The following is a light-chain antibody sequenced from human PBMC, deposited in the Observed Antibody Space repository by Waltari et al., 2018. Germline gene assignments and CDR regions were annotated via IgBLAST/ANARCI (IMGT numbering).Light chain of an antibody. CDR3: CSYAGSYTYV. Sequence: QSALTQPRSVSGSPGHSVTISCPGFSSNVGGYNPVSWYQHHPGKAPKLIIYDVNKRPSGVPDRFSGSKSGDTASLTISGLQVEDEADYYCCSYAGSYTYVFGTGTKVTV. CDR2: DVN. V-gene: IGLV2-11*01. CDR1: SSNVGGYNP. J-gene: IGLJ1*01.